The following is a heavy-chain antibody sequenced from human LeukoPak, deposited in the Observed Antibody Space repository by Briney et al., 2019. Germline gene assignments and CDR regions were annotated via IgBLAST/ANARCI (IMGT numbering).Heavy chain of an antibody. V-gene: IGHV4-39*07. Sequence: PSETLSLTCTVSGGSISSSSYYWGWIRQPPGKGLEWIGSIYYSGSTYYNPSLKSRVTISVDTSKNQFSLKLSSVTAADTAVYYCARVTTVAVAFDIWGQGTMVTASS. CDR3: ARVTTVAVAFDI. CDR1: GGSISSSSYY. D-gene: IGHD4-23*01. CDR2: IYYSGST. J-gene: IGHJ3*02.